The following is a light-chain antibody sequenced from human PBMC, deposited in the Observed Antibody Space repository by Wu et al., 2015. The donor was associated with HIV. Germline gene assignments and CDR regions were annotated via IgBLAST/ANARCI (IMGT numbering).Light chain of an antibody. CDR1: QNINNF. V-gene: IGKV1-39*01. CDR2: AAS. Sequence: DIQMTQSPSSLSASIGDRVTITCRASQNINNFLNWYQQKPGKAPELLISAASNLQSGAPSRFSGSGSGTDFTLTISSLQPEDFATYFCQQSYSTPGTFGQGTKLEIK. CDR3: QQSYSTPGT. J-gene: IGKJ2*02.